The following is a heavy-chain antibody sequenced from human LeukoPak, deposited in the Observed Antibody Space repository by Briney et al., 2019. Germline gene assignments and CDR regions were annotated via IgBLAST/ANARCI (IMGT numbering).Heavy chain of an antibody. CDR2: IGAYSGDT. V-gene: IGHV1-18*04. CDR3: TRDHCRGDNCPSFDY. CDR1: GYTFTSFG. D-gene: IGHD2-15*01. J-gene: IGHJ4*02. Sequence: ASVKVSCKPSGYTFTSFGISWVRQAPGQGLEWMGWIGAYSGDTNYAQKFQGRVTMTTDTSTSTAYMDLRSLRSDDTAVYYCTRDHCRGDNCPSFDYWGQGTLVTVSS.